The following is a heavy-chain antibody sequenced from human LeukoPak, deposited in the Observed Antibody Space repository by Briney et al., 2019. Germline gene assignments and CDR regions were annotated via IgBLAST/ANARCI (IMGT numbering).Heavy chain of an antibody. CDR1: GGSISSSSYY. V-gene: IGHV4-61*02. J-gene: IGHJ6*03. CDR3: ARDIENDFWSGYPPGVVYYYYYMDV. Sequence: ASETLSLTCTVSGGSISSSSYYWSWIRQPAGKGLEWIGRIYTSGSTNYNPSLKSRVTMSVDTSKNQFSLKLSSVTAADTAVYYCARDIENDFWSGYPPGVVYYYYYMDVWGKGTTVTVSS. D-gene: IGHD3-3*01. CDR2: IYTSGST.